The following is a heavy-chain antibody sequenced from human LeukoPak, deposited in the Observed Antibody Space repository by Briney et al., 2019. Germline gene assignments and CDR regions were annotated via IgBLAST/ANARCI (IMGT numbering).Heavy chain of an antibody. Sequence: PGGSLRLSCVASGFTFSNYWMHWVRQAPGKGLVWVSRSSSDGSSTVYADSVEGRFTISRDNAKNTLYLEMNSLRVEDTAVYYCARDGDSTVDFDYWGQEALVTVSP. CDR3: ARDGDSTVDFDY. CDR2: SSSDGSST. V-gene: IGHV3-74*01. D-gene: IGHD4-23*01. J-gene: IGHJ4*02. CDR1: GFTFSNYW.